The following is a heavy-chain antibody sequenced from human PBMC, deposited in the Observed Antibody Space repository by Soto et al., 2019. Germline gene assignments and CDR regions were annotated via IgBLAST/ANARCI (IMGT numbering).Heavy chain of an antibody. V-gene: IGHV3-23*01. CDR1: GFTFSDYT. D-gene: IGHD3-22*01. CDR3: VKGEYYYDSSGYYPFDY. CDR2: ILADYKT. J-gene: IGHJ4*02. Sequence: SLRLSCAASGFTFSDYTMSWVRQAPGAALESISAILADYKTYYTDSVKGRFTISRDNSKNTQYLQMSSLRADDTAVYYCVKGEYYYDSSGYYPFDYWGQGTLVTVSS.